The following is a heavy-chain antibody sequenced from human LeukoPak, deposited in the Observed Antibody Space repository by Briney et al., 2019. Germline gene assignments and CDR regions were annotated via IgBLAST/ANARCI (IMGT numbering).Heavy chain of an antibody. D-gene: IGHD5-12*01. V-gene: IGHV3-9*01. CDR2: ISWNSGSI. CDR3: AKHRGSGYEYYFDY. Sequence: GGSLRLSCAASGFTFDDYAMHWVRQTPGKGLEWVSGISWNSGSIGYADSVKGRFTISRDNSKNTLYLQMNSLRAEDTAVYYCAKHRGSGYEYYFDYWGQGTLVTVSS. CDR1: GFTFDDYA. J-gene: IGHJ4*02.